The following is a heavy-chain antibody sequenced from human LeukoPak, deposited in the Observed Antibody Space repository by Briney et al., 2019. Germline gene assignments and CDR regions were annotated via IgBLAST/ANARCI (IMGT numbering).Heavy chain of an antibody. D-gene: IGHD3-22*01. CDR1: GYTFTGYY. V-gene: IGHV1-2*02. CDR3: ARYVVDSSAYYFSHFDY. CDR2: INPNSGGT. J-gene: IGHJ4*02. Sequence: GASVKVSCKASGYTFTGYYMHWVRQAPGQGLEWMGWINPNSGGTNYAQKFQGRVTMTRDTSISTAYMELSRLRSDDTAVYYCARYVVDSSAYYFSHFDYWGQGTLVTVSS.